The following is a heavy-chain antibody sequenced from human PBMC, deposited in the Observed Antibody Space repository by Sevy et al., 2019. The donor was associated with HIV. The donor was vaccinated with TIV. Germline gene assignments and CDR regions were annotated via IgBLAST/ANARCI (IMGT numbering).Heavy chain of an antibody. CDR3: AKDIEQWLVVFCFDY. CDR1: GFTFSSYG. J-gene: IGHJ4*02. Sequence: RGSLRLSCAASGFTFSSYGMHWVRQAPGKGLEWVAFIRYDGSNKYYADSVKGRFTISRDNSKNTLYLQMNSLRAEDTAVYYCAKDIEQWLVVFCFDYWGQGTLVTVSS. D-gene: IGHD6-19*01. V-gene: IGHV3-30*02. CDR2: IRYDGSNK.